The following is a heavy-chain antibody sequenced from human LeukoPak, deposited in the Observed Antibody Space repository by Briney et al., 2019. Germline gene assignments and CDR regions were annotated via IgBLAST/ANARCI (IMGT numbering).Heavy chain of an antibody. CDR2: ISGSGGST. CDR1: GFTFSSYA. J-gene: IGHJ6*02. V-gene: IGHV3-23*01. CDR3: AKAPRLVVYYYYGMDV. Sequence: PGGSLRLSCAASGFTFSSYAMSWVRQAPGKGLEWVSAISGSGGSTYYADSVKGRFTISRDNSKKTLYLQMNSLRAEDTAVYYCAKAPRLVVYYYYGMDVWGQGTTVTVSS. D-gene: IGHD2-2*01.